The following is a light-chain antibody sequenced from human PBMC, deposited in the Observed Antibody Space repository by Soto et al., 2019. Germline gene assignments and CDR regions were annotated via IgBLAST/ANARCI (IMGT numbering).Light chain of an antibody. Sequence: QSVLTQPASVSGSPGQSITISCTGTSSDVGGYNFVSWYQQHPGKAPKLMIFKVSNRPSGVSNRFSGSKSGNTASLTIAGLQAEDEADYYGSSYTSSSTLVFGTGTKLTVL. CDR2: KVS. V-gene: IGLV2-14*01. J-gene: IGLJ1*01. CDR3: SSYTSSSTLV. CDR1: SSDVGGYNF.